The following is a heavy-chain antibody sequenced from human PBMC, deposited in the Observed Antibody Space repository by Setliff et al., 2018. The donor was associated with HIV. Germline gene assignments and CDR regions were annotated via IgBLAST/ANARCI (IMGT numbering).Heavy chain of an antibody. Sequence: PSETLSLTCTVSGGSISSGTYYWSWIRQPAGKGLEWIGHIYSTGNTNYNSSLKSRVTMSIDTSKNQFSLKLSSVTTADTAVYYCARGSRGYSYAYYYYMDVWGKGTTVTVSS. CDR3: ARGSRGYSYAYYYYMDV. V-gene: IGHV4-61*10. D-gene: IGHD5-18*01. CDR2: IYSTGNT. J-gene: IGHJ6*03. CDR1: GGSISSGTYY.